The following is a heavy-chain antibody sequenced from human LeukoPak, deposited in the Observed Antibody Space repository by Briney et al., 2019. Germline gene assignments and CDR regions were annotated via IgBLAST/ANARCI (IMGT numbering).Heavy chain of an antibody. CDR2: ISGSGGST. Sequence: GGSLRLSCAASGFTFSSYAMSWVSQAPGKGLEWVSAISGSGGSTYYADSVKGRFTISRDNSKNTLYLQMNSLRAEDKAVYYCAKDRYSGSSDYYYYMDVWGKGTTVTVSS. V-gene: IGHV3-23*01. CDR1: GFTFSSYA. J-gene: IGHJ6*03. CDR3: AKDRYSGSSDYYYYMDV. D-gene: IGHD6-6*01.